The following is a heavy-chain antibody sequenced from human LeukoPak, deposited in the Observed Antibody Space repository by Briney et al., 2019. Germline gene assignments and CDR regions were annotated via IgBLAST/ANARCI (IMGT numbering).Heavy chain of an antibody. CDR1: GFTFSTYA. Sequence: GGSLRLSCAASGFTFSTYAMSWVRQAPGKGLEWVSAISGSGGSTYYADSVKGRFTISRDNSKDTLYLQMNSLRAEDTAVYYCAKALREGYDSSGYHYFVPFDCWGQGTLVTVSS. D-gene: IGHD3-22*01. J-gene: IGHJ4*02. CDR2: ISGSGGST. CDR3: AKALREGYDSSGYHYFVPFDC. V-gene: IGHV3-23*01.